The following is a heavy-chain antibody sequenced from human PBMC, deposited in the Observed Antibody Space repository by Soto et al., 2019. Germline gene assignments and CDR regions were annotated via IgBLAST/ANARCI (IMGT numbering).Heavy chain of an antibody. CDR3: AGWNPRIVGATDFDY. J-gene: IGHJ4*02. CDR2: ISAYNGNT. Sequence: GASVKVSCKASGYTFTSYGISWVRQAPGQGLEWMGWISAYNGNTNYAQKLQGRVTMTTDTSTSTAYMELRSLRSDDTAVYYCAGWNPRIVGATDFDYWGQGTLVTVSS. V-gene: IGHV1-18*01. CDR1: GYTFTSYG. D-gene: IGHD1-26*01.